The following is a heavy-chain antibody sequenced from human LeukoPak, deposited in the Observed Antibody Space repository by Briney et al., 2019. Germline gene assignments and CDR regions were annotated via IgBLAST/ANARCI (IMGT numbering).Heavy chain of an antibody. CDR3: TKVGPAGNYYGSGSYPDF. D-gene: IGHD3-10*01. J-gene: IGHJ4*02. Sequence: DSLKGRFTISRDNSKNTLYLQMNSLRAEDTAVYYCTKVGPAGNYYGSGSYPDFWGQGTLVTVSS. V-gene: IGHV3-30*02.